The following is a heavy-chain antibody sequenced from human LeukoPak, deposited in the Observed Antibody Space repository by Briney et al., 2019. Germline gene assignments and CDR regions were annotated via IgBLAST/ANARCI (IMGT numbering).Heavy chain of an antibody. CDR1: GFTFSRSS. CDR2: ITTSSSYI. J-gene: IGHJ4*02. D-gene: IGHD3-22*01. CDR3: ATGGVHYYDSSADY. Sequence: GGSLRLSCAASGFTFSRSSMNWVRQAPGKRLEWVSSITTSSSYIYYADSVKGRFTISRDNAKNSLYLQMDSLRGEDTAVYYCATGGVHYYDSSADYWGQGTLVTVSS. V-gene: IGHV3-21*01.